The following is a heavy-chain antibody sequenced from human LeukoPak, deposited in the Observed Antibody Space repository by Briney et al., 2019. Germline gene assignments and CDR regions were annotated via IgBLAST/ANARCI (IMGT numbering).Heavy chain of an antibody. CDR1: GFTFSSYS. CDR3: ARGLQRITMVRGVTPDY. Sequence: GGSLRLSCAASGFTFSSYSMNWVRRAPGKGLEWVSSISSSGSTIYYADSVKGRFTISRDNAKNSLYLQMNSLRAEDTAVYYCARGLQRITMVRGVTPDYWGQGTLVTVSS. V-gene: IGHV3-48*04. J-gene: IGHJ4*02. CDR2: ISSSGSTI. D-gene: IGHD3-10*01.